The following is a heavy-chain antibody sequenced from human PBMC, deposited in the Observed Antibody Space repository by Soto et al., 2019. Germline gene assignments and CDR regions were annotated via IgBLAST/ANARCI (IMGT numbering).Heavy chain of an antibody. Sequence: GASVKVSCKASGYTFTSYYMHWVRQAPGQGLEWMGIINPSGGSTSYAQKFQGRVTMTRDTSTGTVYMELSSLRSEDTAVYYCARGREQWLVQPLAEYFQHWGQGTLVTVSS. CDR2: INPSGGST. D-gene: IGHD6-19*01. CDR1: GYTFTSYY. V-gene: IGHV1-46*01. J-gene: IGHJ1*01. CDR3: ARGREQWLVQPLAEYFQH.